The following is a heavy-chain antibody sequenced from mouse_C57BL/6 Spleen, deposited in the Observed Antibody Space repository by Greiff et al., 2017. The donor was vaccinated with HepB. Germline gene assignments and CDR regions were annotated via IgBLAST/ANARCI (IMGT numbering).Heavy chain of an antibody. CDR2: INPNNGGT. CDR1: GYTFTDYY. D-gene: IGHD2-1*01. Sequence: EVQLQQSGPELVKPGASVKISCKASGYTFTDYYMNWVKQSHGKSLEWIGDINPNNGGTSYNQKFKGKATLTVDKSSSTAYMELRSLTSEDSAVYYCARPFYYGSDYWGQGTTLTVSS. J-gene: IGHJ2*01. V-gene: IGHV1-26*01. CDR3: ARPFYYGSDY.